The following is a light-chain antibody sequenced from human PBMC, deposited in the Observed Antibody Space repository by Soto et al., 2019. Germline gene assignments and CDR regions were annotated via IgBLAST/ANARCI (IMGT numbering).Light chain of an antibody. J-gene: IGKJ1*01. Sequence: EIVLTQSPGTLSLSPGERATLSCRGSQSVSGNYLAWFQQKPGQAPRPLIYSVSNRAPGIPDRFSGSGSATDFTLTISRLEPEDFAVYYCQQYGTSPRTFGQGTKVEIK. V-gene: IGKV3-20*01. CDR1: QSVSGNY. CDR2: SVS. CDR3: QQYGTSPRT.